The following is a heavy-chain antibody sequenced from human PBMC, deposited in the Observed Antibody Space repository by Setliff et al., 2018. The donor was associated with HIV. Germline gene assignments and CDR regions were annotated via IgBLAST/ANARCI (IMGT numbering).Heavy chain of an antibody. V-gene: IGHV4-59*11. CDR3: AREICGGNSRPFDY. Sequence: SETLSLTCTVSGDPINSHYWGWIRQPPGKGLAWIGYISNSGNTNYNPTLNSRGTISVDTSKNQFSLKLTSVTAADTAVYYCAREICGGNSRPFDYWGQGTLVTVSS. J-gene: IGHJ4*02. D-gene: IGHD2-21*02. CDR2: ISNSGNT. CDR1: GDPINSHY.